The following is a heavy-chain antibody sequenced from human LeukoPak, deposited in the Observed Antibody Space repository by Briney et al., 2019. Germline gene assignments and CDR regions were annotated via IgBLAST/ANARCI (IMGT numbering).Heavy chain of an antibody. J-gene: IGHJ4*02. Sequence: PGGSLRLSCAVSGFTFSSYRMSWVRQAPGKGLEWVANIKQDGSEKYYLYSVKGRFTISRDNTKNSLYLQMNSLRAEDTAVYYCARDYSGWYYYWGQGTLVTVSS. V-gene: IGHV3-7*04. CDR3: ARDYSGWYYY. CDR1: GFTFSSYR. D-gene: IGHD6-19*01. CDR2: IKQDGSEK.